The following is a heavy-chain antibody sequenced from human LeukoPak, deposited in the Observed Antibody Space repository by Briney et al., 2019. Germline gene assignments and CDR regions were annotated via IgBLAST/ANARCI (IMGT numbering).Heavy chain of an antibody. CDR2: ISGSGGST. J-gene: IGHJ4*02. V-gene: IGHV3-23*01. CDR1: GFTFSSYA. Sequence: GGSLRLSCAASGFTFSSYAMSWVRQAPGKGLEWVSAISGSGGSTYYADSVKGRFTISRDDSKNTLYLQMNSLRTEETAVYYCAKNYYDSSGYSWLGDYWGQGTLVTVSS. D-gene: IGHD3-22*01. CDR3: AKNYYDSSGYSWLGDY.